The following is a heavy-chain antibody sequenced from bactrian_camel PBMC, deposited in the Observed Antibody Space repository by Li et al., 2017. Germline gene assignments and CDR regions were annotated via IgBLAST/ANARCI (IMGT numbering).Heavy chain of an antibody. D-gene: IGHD3*01. CDR3: AARSGEYCTPDSIRRSNLFHG. J-gene: IGHJ4*01. CDR1: GFPFSTYS. CDR2: ISGDGTNA. Sequence: VQLVESGGGLGQPGGSLRLSCAASGFPFSTYSLTWVRQAAGKGLEWVARISGDGTNAWYTDPVKGRFTMSRDNALNTVSLQMNSLESDDTALYYCAARSGEYCTPDSIRRSNLFHGWGQGTQVTVS. V-gene: IGHV3S6*01.